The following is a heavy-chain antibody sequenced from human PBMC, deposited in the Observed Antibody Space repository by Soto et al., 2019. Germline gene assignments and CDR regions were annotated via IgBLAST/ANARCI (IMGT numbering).Heavy chain of an antibody. CDR2: IIPFFHAP. D-gene: IGHD6-25*01. V-gene: IGHV1-69*13. Sequence: SVKVSCKASGGTFGKNAFSWVRQAPGQGLEWMGGIIPFFHAPNYAQKFQGRVTITADESMNMVFMEMSSLRSEDTAIYYCAKSRAAAPPRVGMDVWGQGTTVTVSS. CDR3: AKSRAAAPPRVGMDV. CDR1: GGTFGKNA. J-gene: IGHJ6*02.